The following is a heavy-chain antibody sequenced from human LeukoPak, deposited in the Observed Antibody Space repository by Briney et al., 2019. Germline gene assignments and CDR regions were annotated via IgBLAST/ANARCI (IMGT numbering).Heavy chain of an antibody. CDR2: IYTSGST. CDR1: GGSISSYY. Sequence: PSETLPLTCTVSGGSISSYYWSWIRQPAGKGLEWIGRIYTSGSTNYNPSLKSRVTMSVDTSKNQFSLKLSSVTAADTAVYYCARITIFPPVYYYYGMDVWGQGTTVTVSS. V-gene: IGHV4-4*07. CDR3: ARITIFPPVYYYYGMDV. D-gene: IGHD3-9*01. J-gene: IGHJ6*02.